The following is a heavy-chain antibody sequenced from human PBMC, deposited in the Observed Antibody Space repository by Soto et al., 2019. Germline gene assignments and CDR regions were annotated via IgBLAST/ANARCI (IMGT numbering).Heavy chain of an antibody. CDR1: GGSISSSSYY. CDR3: ARSRGPAANNWCDP. Sequence: QLQESGPGLVKPSETLSLTCTVSGGSISSSSYYWGWIRQPPGKGLEWIGSIYYSGSTYYHPSLKSRVTISVDTSKNQFSLKLSSVTAADTAVYYCARSRGPAANNWCDPWGQGTLVTVSS. V-gene: IGHV4-39*01. D-gene: IGHD6-13*01. J-gene: IGHJ5*02. CDR2: IYYSGST.